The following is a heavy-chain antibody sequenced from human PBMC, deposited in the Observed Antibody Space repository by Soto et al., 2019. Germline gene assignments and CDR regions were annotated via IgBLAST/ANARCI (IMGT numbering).Heavy chain of an antibody. CDR2: IYYSGST. D-gene: IGHD1-26*01. Sequence: SETLSLTCTVSGGSISSYYWSWIRQPPGKGLEWIGYIYYSGSTNYNPSLKSRVTISVDTSSSTAYMELSSLRSEDTAIYYCARGSGTNFPFFDHWGQGTLVTVSS. J-gene: IGHJ4*02. CDR3: ARGSGTNFPFFDH. CDR1: GGSISSYY. V-gene: IGHV4-59*01.